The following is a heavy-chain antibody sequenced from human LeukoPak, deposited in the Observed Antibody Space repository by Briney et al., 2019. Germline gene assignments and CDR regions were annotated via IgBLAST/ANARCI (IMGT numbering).Heavy chain of an antibody. D-gene: IGHD5-18*01. CDR1: GGSISSYY. CDR2: IYYSGST. Sequence: ESSETLSLTCTVSGGSISSYYWSWIRQTPGKGLEWIGYIYYSGSTNYNPSLKSRVTISVDMSKNQFSLKLRSVTAADTAVYYCARYTSMAAFHAHGFDIWGQGTMVTVSS. CDR3: ARYTSMAAFHAHGFDI. V-gene: IGHV4-59*01. J-gene: IGHJ3*02.